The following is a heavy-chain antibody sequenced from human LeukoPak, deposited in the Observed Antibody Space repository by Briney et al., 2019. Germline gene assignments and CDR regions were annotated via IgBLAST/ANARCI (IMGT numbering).Heavy chain of an antibody. V-gene: IGHV3-7*01. CDR1: GFTLSSNW. Sequence: PGGSLRLSCAASGFTLSSNWMNWVRRAPGKGLEWVAIIKQDGSEKYYVDSVKGRFTISRDNAKNSLYLQMNSLRAEDTAVYYCARGNGFIINYWGQGTLVTVSP. D-gene: IGHD2-8*01. CDR3: ARGNGFIINY. CDR2: IKQDGSEK. J-gene: IGHJ4*02.